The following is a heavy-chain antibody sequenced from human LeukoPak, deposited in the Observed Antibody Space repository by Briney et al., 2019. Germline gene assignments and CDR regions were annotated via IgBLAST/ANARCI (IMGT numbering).Heavy chain of an antibody. J-gene: IGHJ6*03. CDR1: GYSISSGYY. CDR2: IYHSGST. CDR3: ARADYSSTWSHDYYYMDV. D-gene: IGHD6-13*01. V-gene: IGHV4-38-2*02. Sequence: PSETLSLTCTVSGYSISSGYYWGWIRQPPGKGLEWIGSIYHSGSTYYNPSLKSRVTISVDTSKNQFSLKLSSVTAADTAVYYCARADYSSTWSHDYYYMDVWGKGTTVTVSS.